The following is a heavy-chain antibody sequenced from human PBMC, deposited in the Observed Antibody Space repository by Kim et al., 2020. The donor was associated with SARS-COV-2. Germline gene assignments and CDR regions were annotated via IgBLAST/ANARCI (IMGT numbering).Heavy chain of an antibody. Sequence: GGSLRLSCAASGFTFSNYAMSWVRQAPGKGLEWVSGVSDSGGGTYYTDSVKGRFTISRDNSKNTLYLQMNSLRAEDTAVYYCAKNALSSSYYGGMDVWGQGTTVTVSS. V-gene: IGHV3-23*01. CDR1: GFTFSNYA. CDR2: VSDSGGGT. J-gene: IGHJ6*02. CDR3: AKNALSSSYYGGMDV. D-gene: IGHD3-22*01.